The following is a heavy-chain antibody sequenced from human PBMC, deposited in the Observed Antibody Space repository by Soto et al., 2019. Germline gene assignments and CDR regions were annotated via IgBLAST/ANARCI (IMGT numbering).Heavy chain of an antibody. J-gene: IGHJ6*02. CDR2: FDPEDGET. V-gene: IGHV1-24*01. Sequence: ASVKVSCKVSGYTLTELSMHWVRQAPGKGLEWMGGFDPEDGETIYAQKFQGRVTMTEDTSTDTAYMELSSLRSEDTAVYYCATGSGSYLPSSDYYYYGMDVWGQGTTVTVSS. CDR3: ATGSGSYLPSSDYYYYGMDV. CDR1: GYTLTELS. D-gene: IGHD1-26*01.